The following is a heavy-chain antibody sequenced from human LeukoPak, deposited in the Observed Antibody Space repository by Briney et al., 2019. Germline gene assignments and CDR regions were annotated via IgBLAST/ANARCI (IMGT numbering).Heavy chain of an antibody. D-gene: IGHD3-9*01. CDR2: INHSGST. CDR3: ARGLINDILTGYYNVAFDY. V-gene: IGHV4-34*01. Sequence: PSETLSLTCAVYGGSFSGYYWSWIRQPPGKGLEWIGEINHSGSTNYNPSLKSRVTISVDTSKNQFSLKLSSVTAADTAVYYCARGLINDILTGYYNVAFDYWGQGALVTVSS. J-gene: IGHJ4*02. CDR1: GGSFSGYY.